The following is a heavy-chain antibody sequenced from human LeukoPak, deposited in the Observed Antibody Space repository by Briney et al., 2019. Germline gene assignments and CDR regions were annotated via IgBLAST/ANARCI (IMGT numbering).Heavy chain of an antibody. CDR1: GYSISSGYY. CDR2: IYHSGST. Sequence: SETLSLTCAVSGYSISSGYYWGWIRQPPWKGLEWIGSIYHSGSTYYNPSLKSRVTISVDTSKNQFSLKLSSVTAADTAVYYCAREVFRQTPIDYWGQGTLVTVSS. J-gene: IGHJ4*02. V-gene: IGHV4-38-2*02. CDR3: AREVFRQTPIDY.